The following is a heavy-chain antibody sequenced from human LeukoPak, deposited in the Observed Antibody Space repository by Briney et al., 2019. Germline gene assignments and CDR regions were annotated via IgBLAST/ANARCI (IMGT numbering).Heavy chain of an antibody. D-gene: IGHD3-9*01. J-gene: IGHJ4*02. V-gene: IGHV1-3*01. CDR3: ARGGETGYYGYFDY. Sequence: ASVKVSCKASGYTFTSYGMHWVRRAPGQSLECMGWINAANGSTKYSQKFQGRVTITRDTSASTAYMELSSLRSEDTAVYYCARGGETGYYGYFDYWGQGTLVTVSS. CDR1: GYTFTSYG. CDR2: INAANGST.